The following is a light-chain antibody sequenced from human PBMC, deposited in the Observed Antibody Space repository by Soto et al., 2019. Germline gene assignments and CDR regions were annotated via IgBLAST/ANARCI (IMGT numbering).Light chain of an antibody. Sequence: QSALTQPPSASGAPGQSVTISCTGTSSDVGRCNYVSWYQQHPGKAPKLIIYEVIKRPSGVPDRFSGSKSGNTASLTVSGLQDEEEADYYCSSYADSSNREVVFGGGTKVTVL. CDR2: EVI. V-gene: IGLV2-8*01. J-gene: IGLJ2*01. CDR1: SSDVGRCNY. CDR3: SSYADSSNREVV.